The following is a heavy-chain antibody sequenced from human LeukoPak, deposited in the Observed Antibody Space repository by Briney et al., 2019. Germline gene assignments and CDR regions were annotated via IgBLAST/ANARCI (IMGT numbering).Heavy chain of an antibody. CDR3: ARSAVAGIGWFDP. V-gene: IGHV1-69*04. CDR2: IIPILGIA. Sequence: GASVKVSCKASGGTFSSYAISWVRQAPGQGLEWMGRIIPILGIANYAQKFQGRVTITAVKSTSTAYMELSSLRSEDTAVYYCARSAVAGIGWFDPWGQGTLVTVSS. CDR1: GGTFSSYA. J-gene: IGHJ5*02. D-gene: IGHD6-19*01.